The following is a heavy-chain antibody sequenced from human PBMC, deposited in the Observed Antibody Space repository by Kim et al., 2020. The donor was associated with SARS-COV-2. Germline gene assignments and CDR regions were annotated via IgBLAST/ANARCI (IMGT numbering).Heavy chain of an antibody. Sequence: SQTLSLTCAISGDSVSRKNAAWNWIRQSPSGGLECLGRTYYRTEWHYDYVYSVRGRITISPDTSKNQFSLQLHSVTPEDTAVYYCTEGFALDVWGQGITV. CDR3: TEGFALDV. V-gene: IGHV6-1*01. CDR2: TYYRTEWHY. J-gene: IGHJ6*02. CDR1: GDSVSRKNAA.